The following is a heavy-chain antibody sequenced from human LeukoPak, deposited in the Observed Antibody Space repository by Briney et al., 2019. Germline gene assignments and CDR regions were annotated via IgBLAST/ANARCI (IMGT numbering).Heavy chain of an antibody. J-gene: IGHJ4*02. CDR2: IYYSGSS. D-gene: IGHD3-9*01. CDR1: GGSISSSSYY. CDR3: ARALLLLRYFDWSLTFDY. V-gene: IGHV4-39*07. Sequence: SQTLSLTCTVSGGSISSSSYYWGWIRQPPGKGLEWIGSIYYSGSSYYNPSLKSRVTISVDTSKNQFSLKLSSATAADTAVYYCARALLLLRYFDWSLTFDYWGQGTLVTVSS.